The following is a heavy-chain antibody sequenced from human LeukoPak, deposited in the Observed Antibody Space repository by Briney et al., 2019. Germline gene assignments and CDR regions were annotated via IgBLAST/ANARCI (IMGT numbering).Heavy chain of an antibody. D-gene: IGHD6-13*01. Sequence: GGSLRLSCSASGFIFSSFTMNWVRQAPGKGLEWLSYITGDRSGISYADSVRGRFTISRDNAENSLYLQMNSLRAEDTAVYYCARVAGRHYYYGMDVWGQGTTVTVSS. CDR3: ARVAGRHYYYGMDV. CDR1: GFIFSSFT. J-gene: IGHJ6*02. V-gene: IGHV3-48*01. CDR2: ITGDRSGI.